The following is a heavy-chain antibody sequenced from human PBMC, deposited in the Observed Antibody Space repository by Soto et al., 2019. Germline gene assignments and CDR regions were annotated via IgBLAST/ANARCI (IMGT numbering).Heavy chain of an antibody. CDR2: IYYSGST. D-gene: IGHD4-17*01. J-gene: IGHJ5*02. V-gene: IGHV4-30-4*01. CDR1: GGSISSGDYY. CDR3: ARARHYGDYVVGWFDP. Sequence: QVQLQESGPGLVKPSQTLSLTCTVSGGSISSGDYYWSWIRQPPGKGLEWIGYIYYSGSTYYNPSPQRRATSSXXTXTXXFDLKLSSVTAADTAVYYCARARHYGDYVVGWFDPWGQGTLVTVSS.